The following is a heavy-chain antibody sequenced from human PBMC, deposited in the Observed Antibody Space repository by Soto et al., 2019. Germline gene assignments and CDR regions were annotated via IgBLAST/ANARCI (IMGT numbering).Heavy chain of an antibody. CDR3: APVSGCLVDY. J-gene: IGHJ4*02. Sequence: QITLKESGPTLVKPTQTLTLTCTFSGFSLRDYAVGVGWIRQPPGKALEWLSFIYWNDNEYYRPSLRSRLTISKDTSKNQGVLTMTNMDTVDTATYSCAPVSGCLVDYWGQATLVTVSS. CDR2: IYWNDNE. D-gene: IGHD5-12*01. V-gene: IGHV2-5*01. CDR1: GFSLRDYAVG.